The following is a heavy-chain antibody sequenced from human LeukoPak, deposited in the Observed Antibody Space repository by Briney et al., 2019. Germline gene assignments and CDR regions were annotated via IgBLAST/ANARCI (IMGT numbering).Heavy chain of an antibody. CDR3: ATSTVTTGDLDY. CDR1: GGSISSGDYY. CDR2: IYYSGGT. D-gene: IGHD4-17*01. Sequence: NPSQTLSLTCTVSGGSISSGDYYWSWIRQPPGKGLEWIGYIYYSGGTYYNPSLKSRVTISVDKSKNQFSLKLSSVTAADTAVYYCATSTVTTGDLDYWGQGTLVTVSS. V-gene: IGHV4-30-4*01. J-gene: IGHJ4*02.